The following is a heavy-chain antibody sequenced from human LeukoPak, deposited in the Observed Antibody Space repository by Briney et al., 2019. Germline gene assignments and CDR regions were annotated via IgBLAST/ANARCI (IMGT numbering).Heavy chain of an antibody. CDR3: AKPRTNDYGGNFDC. V-gene: IGHV3-21*06. Sequence: GGSLRLSGAASGFTLSSYSMNWVRQGPGKGLEWVSSISSSSSSSSYTYYADPVKGRFTISRDNSKNSLFLQMDSLRAEDTAVYYCAKPRTNDYGGNFDCWGQGTLVTVSS. J-gene: IGHJ4*02. D-gene: IGHD4-23*01. CDR2: ISSSSSSSSYT. CDR1: GFTLSSYS.